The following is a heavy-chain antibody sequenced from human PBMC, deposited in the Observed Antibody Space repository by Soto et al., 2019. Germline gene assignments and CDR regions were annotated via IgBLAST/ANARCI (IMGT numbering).Heavy chain of an antibody. D-gene: IGHD4-17*01. V-gene: IGHV4-31*03. CDR2: IYYSGST. CDR3: ARDSYGEVGMDV. Sequence: SETLSLTCTVSGGSIISGGYYWSWIRQHPGKGLEWIGYIYYSGSTYYNPSLKSRVTISVDTSKNQFSLKLSSVTAADTAVYYCARDSYGEVGMDVWGQGTTVTVSS. CDR1: GGSIISGGYY. J-gene: IGHJ6*02.